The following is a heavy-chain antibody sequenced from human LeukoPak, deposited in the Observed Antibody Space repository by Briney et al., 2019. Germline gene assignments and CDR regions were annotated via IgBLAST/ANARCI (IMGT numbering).Heavy chain of an antibody. D-gene: IGHD3-10*01. J-gene: IGHJ4*02. CDR3: TTITMIREHEDY. V-gene: IGHV3-15*01. CDR2: IKSKTDGGTT. CDR1: GFTFSSYG. Sequence: GGSLRLSCAASGFTFSSYGMHWVRQAPGKGLEWVGRIKSKTDGGTTDYAAPVKGRFTISRDDSRNTLSLQMNSLKTEDTAAYYCTTITMIREHEDYWGQGTLVTVSS.